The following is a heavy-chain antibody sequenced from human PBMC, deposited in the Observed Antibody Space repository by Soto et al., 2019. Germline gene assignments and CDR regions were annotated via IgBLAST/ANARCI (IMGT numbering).Heavy chain of an antibody. J-gene: IGHJ3*02. CDR1: GYTFTGYY. V-gene: IGHV1-2*04. CDR2: INPNSGGT. D-gene: IGHD1-26*01. Sequence: ASVKVSCKASGYTFTGYYMHWVRQAPGQGLEWMGWINPNSGGTNYAQKFQGWVTMTRDTSVSTAYMELSRLRSDDTAVYYCAREYSGSYRDAFYIWGQGTMVTVSS. CDR3: AREYSGSYRDAFYI.